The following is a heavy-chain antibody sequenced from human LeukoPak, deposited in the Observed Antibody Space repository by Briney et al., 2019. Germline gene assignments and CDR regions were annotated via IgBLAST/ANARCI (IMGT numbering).Heavy chain of an antibody. CDR3: AKDARRTSGWYFFDY. D-gene: IGHD6-19*01. V-gene: IGHV3-23*01. Sequence: GGSLRLSCAASGFTLSSYAMGWVRQAPGKGLEWVSVISDSGGSTYYADSVKGRLTISRDNSKNTLFLQMNSLRAEDTAVYFCAKDARRTSGWYFFDYWGPGTLVTVSS. J-gene: IGHJ4*02. CDR2: ISDSGGST. CDR1: GFTLSSYA.